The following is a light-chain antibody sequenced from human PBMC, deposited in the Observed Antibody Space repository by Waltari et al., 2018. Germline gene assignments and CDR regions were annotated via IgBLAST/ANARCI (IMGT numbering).Light chain of an antibody. V-gene: IGLV10-54*01. CDR2: GNN. CDR1: SNNVGNQG. J-gene: IGLJ3*02. CDR3: SAWDSSLSARV. Sequence: QAGLTQPPSVSKDLRQTATLTCTGNSNNVGNQGAAWLQQHQGHPPKLLSYGNNNRPPGISGRFTASRSGNTASLTIPGLRPEDEADYYGSAWDSSLSARVFGGGTKLTVL.